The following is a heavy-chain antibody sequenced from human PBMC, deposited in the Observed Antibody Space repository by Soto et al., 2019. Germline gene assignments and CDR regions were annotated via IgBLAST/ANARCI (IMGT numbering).Heavy chain of an antibody. CDR1: GFSFSSVA. J-gene: IGHJ4*02. Sequence: PSGSLSLSCTASGFSFSSVAMSCCSRPPRKGLVWGSTSIKSGGSTYYTASLKGRFTISRDTSKNKLFLKINCLSATDTAVYYCAKDPPTSGPTFDYWGRGTLVTVSS. V-gene: IGHV3-23*01. CDR2: SIKSGGST. D-gene: IGHD1-1*01. CDR3: AKDPPTSGPTFDY.